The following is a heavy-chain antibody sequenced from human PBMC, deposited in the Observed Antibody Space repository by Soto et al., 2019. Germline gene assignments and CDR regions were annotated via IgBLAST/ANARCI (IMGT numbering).Heavy chain of an antibody. J-gene: IGHJ5*02. D-gene: IGHD3-3*01. CDR1: GYTFTSYY. CDR3: ARDGTTIFGVVMKNWFDP. V-gene: IGHV1-46*03. Sequence: GASVKVSCKASGYTFTSYYMHWVRQAPGQGLEWMGIINPSGGSTSYARKFQGRVTMTRDTSTSTVYMELSSLRSEDTAVYYCARDGTTIFGVVMKNWFDPWGQGTLVTVSS. CDR2: INPSGGST.